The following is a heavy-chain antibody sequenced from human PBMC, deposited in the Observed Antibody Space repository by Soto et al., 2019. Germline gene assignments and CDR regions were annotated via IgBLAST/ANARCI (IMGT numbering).Heavy chain of an antibody. V-gene: IGHV4-34*01. Sequence: QVQLLQSGAGLLKPSETLSLTCDVYGGSFSGYIWTWIRQTPGKGLQWIGQINHSGSANYNPSLKSRVTISVHTSKSQFSLELSSVTAADTAVYYCARGLISGSHYSGGWYYFDSWGQGTQVTVSS. J-gene: IGHJ4*02. CDR2: INHSGSA. CDR1: GGSFSGYI. D-gene: IGHD1-26*01. CDR3: ARGLISGSHYSGGWYYFDS.